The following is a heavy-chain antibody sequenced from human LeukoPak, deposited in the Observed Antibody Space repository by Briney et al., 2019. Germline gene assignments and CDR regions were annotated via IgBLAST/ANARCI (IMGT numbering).Heavy chain of an antibody. CDR3: ARVRSDGSSGSYSRRWFDP. CDR1: GGSISSYY. CDR2: IYYSGST. D-gene: IGHD3-10*01. Sequence: SETLSLTCTVSGGSISSYYWSWIRQPPGKGLEWIGYIYYSGSTNYNPSLKSRVTISVDTSKNQFSLKLSSVTAADTAVYYCARVRSDGSSGSYSRRWFDPWGQGALVTVSS. J-gene: IGHJ5*02. V-gene: IGHV4-59*01.